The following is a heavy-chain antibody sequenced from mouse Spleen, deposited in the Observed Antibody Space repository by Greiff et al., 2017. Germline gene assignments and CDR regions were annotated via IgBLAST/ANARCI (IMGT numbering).Heavy chain of an antibody. J-gene: IGHJ2*01. Sequence: EVKLQESGPELVKPGASVKISCKASGYSFTGYYMNWVKQSPEKSLEWIGEINPSTGGTTYNQKFKAKATLTVDKSSSTAYMQLKSLTSEDSAVYYCAKSGYDEGDYFDYWGQGTTLTVSS. CDR1: GYSFTGYY. D-gene: IGHD2-14*01. V-gene: IGHV1-42*01. CDR3: AKSGYDEGDYFDY. CDR2: INPSTGGT.